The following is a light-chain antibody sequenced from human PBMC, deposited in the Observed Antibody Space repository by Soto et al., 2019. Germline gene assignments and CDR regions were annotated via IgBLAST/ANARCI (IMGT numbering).Light chain of an antibody. Sequence: QSVLTQPASVSGSPGQSITISCTGTSSDVGGYNYVSWYQQYPGKAPKLMIYEVSNRPSGVSHRFSGSKSGNTASLTISGLQTEDEADYYCSSYTSNSTLVFGGGTKVTVL. CDR2: EVS. CDR3: SSYTSNSTLV. V-gene: IGLV2-14*01. CDR1: SSDVGGYNY. J-gene: IGLJ2*01.